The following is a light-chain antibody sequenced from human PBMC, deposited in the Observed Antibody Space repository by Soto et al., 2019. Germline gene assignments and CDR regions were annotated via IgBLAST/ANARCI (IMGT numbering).Light chain of an antibody. J-gene: IGLJ1*01. Sequence: QSALTQPASVSGSPGQSITISCTRTSSDVGSYNFVSWYQQHPGKAPKVMIYEVTKRPSGVSSRFSGSKSGNTASLTISGLQADDEADYYCCADAGSSTYVFRTGTKLTVL. CDR1: SSDVGSYNF. V-gene: IGLV2-23*02. CDR3: CADAGSSTYV. CDR2: EVT.